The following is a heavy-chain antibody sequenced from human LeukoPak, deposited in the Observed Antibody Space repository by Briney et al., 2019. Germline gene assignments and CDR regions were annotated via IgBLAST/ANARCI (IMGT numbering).Heavy chain of an antibody. D-gene: IGHD3-10*01. Sequence: GGSLRLSCAASGFTFSDYYVTWIRQAPGKGLEWVSYISGSGTTIYYAGSVKGRFTVSRDNAKNSLFLQMNSLRSEDTAVYYCARDPYHYASENWGQGTLVTVSS. CDR1: GFTFSDYY. J-gene: IGHJ4*02. CDR2: ISGSGTTI. CDR3: ARDPYHYASEN. V-gene: IGHV3-11*04.